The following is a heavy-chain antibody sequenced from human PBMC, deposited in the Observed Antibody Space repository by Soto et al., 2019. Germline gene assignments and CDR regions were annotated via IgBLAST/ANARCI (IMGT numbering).Heavy chain of an antibody. CDR3: AKDAPYYYDSSGYYGPFDY. Sequence: GGSLRLSCAASGFTFSSYEMNWVRQAPGKGLEWVSYISSSGSTIYYADSVKGRFTISRDNAKNSLYLQMNSLRAEDTAVYYCAKDAPYYYDSSGYYGPFDYWGQGTLVTVSS. D-gene: IGHD3-22*01. V-gene: IGHV3-48*03. J-gene: IGHJ4*02. CDR2: ISSSGSTI. CDR1: GFTFSSYE.